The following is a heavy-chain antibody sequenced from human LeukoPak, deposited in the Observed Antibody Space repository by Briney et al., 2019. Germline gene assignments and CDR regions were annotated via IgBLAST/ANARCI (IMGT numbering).Heavy chain of an antibody. CDR1: GGTFSSYA. CDR2: IIPIFGTA. Sequence: GASVKVSCKASGGTFSSYAISWVRQAPGQGLEWMGGIIPIFGTANYAQKFQGRVTITADESTSTAYMELSSLGSEDTAVYYCARFSGWDYYYYYMDVWGKGTTVTVSS. V-gene: IGHV1-69*01. D-gene: IGHD1-26*01. J-gene: IGHJ6*03. CDR3: ARFSGWDYYYYYMDV.